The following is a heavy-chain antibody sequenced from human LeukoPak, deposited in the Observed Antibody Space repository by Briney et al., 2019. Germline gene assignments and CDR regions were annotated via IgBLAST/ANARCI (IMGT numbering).Heavy chain of an antibody. CDR1: GGSINSSGYY. CDR2: ISYSGIT. Sequence: SQTLSLTCTVSGGSINSSGYYWSWIRHHPGKGLEWIGYISYSGITYYNASLKSRSTISVDTSKNQFFLKLSSVTAADTAVYYCARHPRIQLWFDYWGQGTLVTVSS. D-gene: IGHD5-18*01. V-gene: IGHV4-31*03. CDR3: ARHPRIQLWFDY. J-gene: IGHJ4*02.